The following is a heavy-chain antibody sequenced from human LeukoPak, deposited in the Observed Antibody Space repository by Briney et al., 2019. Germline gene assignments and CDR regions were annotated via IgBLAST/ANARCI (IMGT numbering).Heavy chain of an antibody. Sequence: PGGSLRLSCAASGLTFGRYWMHWVRQAPGKGLVWVSRINNDGSTTTYADAVKGRFTISRDNSKNTLYLQVNSLRAEDTAVYYCARAPRGRDGYNPYYFDYWGQGTLVTFSS. CDR2: INNDGSTT. CDR3: ARAPRGRDGYNPYYFDY. V-gene: IGHV3-74*01. CDR1: GLTFGRYW. J-gene: IGHJ4*02. D-gene: IGHD5-24*01.